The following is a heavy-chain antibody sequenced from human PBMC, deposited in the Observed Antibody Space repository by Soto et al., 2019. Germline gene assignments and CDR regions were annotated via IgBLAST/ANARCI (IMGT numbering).Heavy chain of an antibody. CDR2: INAGNGNT. CDR3: ARVTAPSHL. J-gene: IGHJ6*02. V-gene: IGHV1-3*01. CDR1: GYTFTSYA. Sequence: QVQLVQSGAEVKKPGASVKVSCKASGYTFTSYAMHWVRQAPGQRLEWMGWINAGNGNTKYSQKFQGRVTITRDTPASTPYREQSTLRPEDPAGYYCARVTAPSHLGGQGTTFTVPS.